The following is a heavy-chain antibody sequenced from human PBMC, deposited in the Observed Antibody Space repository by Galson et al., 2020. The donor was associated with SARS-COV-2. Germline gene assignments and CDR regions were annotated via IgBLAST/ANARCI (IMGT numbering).Heavy chain of an antibody. V-gene: IGHV4-61*02. CDR1: GGSISGGSYY. D-gene: IGHD1-26*01. Sequence: SETLSLTCTVSGGSISGGSYYWSWIRQPAGKGLEWIGRIYTGVNTNYNPSLKSRVTISVDTSKNQFSLKLSSVTAADTAVYYCARESRWDLYFDHWGQGTLVTVSS. J-gene: IGHJ4*02. CDR3: ARESRWDLYFDH. CDR2: IYTGVNT.